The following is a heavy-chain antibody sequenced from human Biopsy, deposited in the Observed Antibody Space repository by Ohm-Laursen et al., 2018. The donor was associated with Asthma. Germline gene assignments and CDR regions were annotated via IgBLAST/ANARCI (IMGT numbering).Heavy chain of an antibody. J-gene: IGHJ5*02. CDR1: GTSFISADYY. D-gene: IGHD3-22*01. V-gene: IGHV4-30-4*01. CDR2: IYSSGDT. Sequence: TLSLTCIFSGTSFISADYYWSWIRQAPGKGLEWIAYIYSSGDTYYSPSLKNRVSISLDTSKNQFSLRLTSVTAADTAVYYCARDRAMISETWGQGTLVTVSS. CDR3: ARDRAMISET.